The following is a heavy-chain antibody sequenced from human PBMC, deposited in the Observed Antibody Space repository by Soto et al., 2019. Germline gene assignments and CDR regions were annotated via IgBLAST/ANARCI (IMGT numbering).Heavy chain of an antibody. Sequence: QVQLVQSGAEVKKPGSSVKVSCKASGGTFSSYAISWVRQAPGQGLEWMGGIIPIFGTANYAQKFQGRVTITADESTSTAYMELSSLRSEDTAVYYCARDDVVVVAATPYYHYGMDLWDQGATVTVSS. CDR2: IIPIFGTA. J-gene: IGHJ6*02. CDR1: GGTFSSYA. D-gene: IGHD2-15*01. CDR3: ARDDVVVVAATPYYHYGMDL. V-gene: IGHV1-69*01.